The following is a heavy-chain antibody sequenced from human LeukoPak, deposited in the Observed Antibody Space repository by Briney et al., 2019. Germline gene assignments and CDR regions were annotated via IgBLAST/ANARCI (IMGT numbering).Heavy chain of an antibody. V-gene: IGHV4-34*01. Sequence: SETLSLTCAVYGGSFSGYYWSWIRQPPGKGLEWIGEINHSGSTNYNPSLKSRVTISVDTSKNQFSLKLSSVTAADTAVYYCAREAGSGSGLTWGQGTLVTVSS. D-gene: IGHD3-10*01. CDR3: AREAGSGSGLT. J-gene: IGHJ5*02. CDR2: INHSGST. CDR1: GGSFSGYY.